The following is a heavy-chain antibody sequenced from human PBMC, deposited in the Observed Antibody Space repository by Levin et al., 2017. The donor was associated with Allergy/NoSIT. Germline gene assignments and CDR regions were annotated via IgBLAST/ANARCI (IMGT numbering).Heavy chain of an antibody. V-gene: IGHV3-48*03. CDR2: ISSSGSTI. D-gene: IGHD3-3*01. J-gene: IGHJ5*02. CDR3: ARGGRLYYDFWSGYYKYNWFDP. Sequence: GESLKISCAASGFTFSSYEMNWVRQAPGKGLEWVSYISSSGSTIYYADSVKGRFTISRDNAKNSLYLQMNSLRAEDTAVYYCARGGRLYYDFWSGYYKYNWFDPWGQGTLVTVSS. CDR1: GFTFSSYE.